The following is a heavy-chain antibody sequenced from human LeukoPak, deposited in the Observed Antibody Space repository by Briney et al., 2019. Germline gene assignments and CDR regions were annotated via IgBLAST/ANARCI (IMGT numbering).Heavy chain of an antibody. CDR1: GFTFSSYG. J-gene: IGHJ4*02. Sequence: PGGSLRLSCAASGFTFSSYGMHWVRQAPGKGLEWVAFIRYDGSNKYYADSVKGRFTISRDNSKNTLYLQMNSLRAEDTAVYHCAKHGVNDYGDCWGPFDCWGQGTLVTVSS. CDR3: AKHGVNDYGDCWGPFDC. CDR2: IRYDGSNK. V-gene: IGHV3-30*02. D-gene: IGHD4-17*01.